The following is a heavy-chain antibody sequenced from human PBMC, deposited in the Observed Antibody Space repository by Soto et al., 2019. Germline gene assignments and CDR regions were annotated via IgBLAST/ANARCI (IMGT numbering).Heavy chain of an antibody. D-gene: IGHD6-13*01. CDR2: ISSSSSYI. J-gene: IGHJ4*02. V-gene: IGHV3-21*01. CDR1: GFTFSSYS. CDR3: ARLVSGSWYSHLDY. Sequence: EVQLVESGGGLVKPGGSLRLSCAASGFTFSSYSMNWVRQAPGKGLEWVSSISSSSSYIYYADSVKGRFNISRDNAKNSLYLQMNSLRAEDTAVYYCARLVSGSWYSHLDYWGQGTLVTVSS.